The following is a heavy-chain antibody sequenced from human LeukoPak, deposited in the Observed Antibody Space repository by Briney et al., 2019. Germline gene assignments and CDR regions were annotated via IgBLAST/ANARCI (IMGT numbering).Heavy chain of an antibody. D-gene: IGHD2-2*01. CDR3: ARRRYCSSTSCYAGGYYMDV. Sequence: ASVKVSCKASGYTFTSYDINWVRQATGQGLEWMGWMNPNSGNTGYAQKLQGRVTMTTDTSTSTAYMELRSLRSDDTAVYYCARRRYCSSTSCYAGGYYMDVWGKGTTVTVSS. V-gene: IGHV1-8*01. CDR2: MNPNSGNT. J-gene: IGHJ6*03. CDR1: GYTFTSYD.